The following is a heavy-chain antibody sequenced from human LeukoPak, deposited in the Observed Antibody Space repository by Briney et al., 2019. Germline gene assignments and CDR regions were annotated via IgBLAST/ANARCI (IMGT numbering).Heavy chain of an antibody. D-gene: IGHD4-17*01. CDR2: IYHSGST. V-gene: IGHV4-59*12. J-gene: IGHJ6*02. Sequence: SETLSLTCTVSGGSIRSYYWSWIRQPREKGLEWIGEIYHSGSTNYNPSLKSRVTISVDKSKNQLSLKLSSVTAADTAVYYCAGRPPYGVVSYGMDVWGQGTTVTVSS. CDR1: GGSIRSYY. CDR3: AGRPPYGVVSYGMDV.